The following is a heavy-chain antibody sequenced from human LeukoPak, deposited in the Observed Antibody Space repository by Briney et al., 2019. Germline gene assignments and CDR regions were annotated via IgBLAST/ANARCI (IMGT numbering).Heavy chain of an antibody. V-gene: IGHV3-23*01. CDR2: ISGSGGST. Sequence: GGSLRLSCAASGFTFSSYAMSWVRQAPGKGLEWVSAISGSGGSTYYADSVKGRFTISRDNSKNTLYLQMNSLRAEDTAVYYCAKDRRQRGRTAYFDYRGQGTLVTVSS. J-gene: IGHJ4*02. CDR1: GFTFSSYA. D-gene: IGHD1-1*01. CDR3: AKDRRQRGRTAYFDY.